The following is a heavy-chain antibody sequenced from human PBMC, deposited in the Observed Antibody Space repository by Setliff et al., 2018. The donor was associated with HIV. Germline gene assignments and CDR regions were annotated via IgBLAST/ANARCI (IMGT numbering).Heavy chain of an antibody. Sequence: GGSLRFSCTASGLTVSGNYMGWVRQAPGEGLEWVSLVFRDDNTYNADSVKGRFTISKDTARNTLYLQMNTVTAEDTAVYYCTTPRISGSSGWYFDYWGHGTLVTVSS. CDR3: TTPRISGSSGWYFDY. CDR2: VFRDDNT. CDR1: GLTVSGNY. D-gene: IGHD3-10*01. V-gene: IGHV3-53*01. J-gene: IGHJ4*01.